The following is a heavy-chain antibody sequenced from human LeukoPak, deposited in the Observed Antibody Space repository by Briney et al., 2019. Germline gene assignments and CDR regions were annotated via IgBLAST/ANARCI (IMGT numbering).Heavy chain of an antibody. CDR3: ARQPDTVVVVAAQDGFDI. J-gene: IGHJ3*02. Sequence: PSETLSLTCAVHGGSFRHYYWSWIRQPPGKGLEWIGEINHSGSTNYSPSLKSRVTISADTSKNQFSLKLSSVTAADTAVYYCARQPDTVVVVAAQDGFDIWGQGTMITVSS. D-gene: IGHD2-15*01. CDR2: INHSGST. CDR1: GGSFRHYY. V-gene: IGHV4-34*01.